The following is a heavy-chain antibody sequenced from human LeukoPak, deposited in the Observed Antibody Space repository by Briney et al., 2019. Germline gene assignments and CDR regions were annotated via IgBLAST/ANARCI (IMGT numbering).Heavy chain of an antibody. CDR3: ARGAIDSSSWYEVTELDY. J-gene: IGHJ4*02. CDR1: GGSISSGSYY. CDR2: IYTSGST. V-gene: IGHV4-61*09. Sequence: SETLSLTCTVSGGSISSGSYYWSWIRQPAGKGLEWIGHIYTSGSTNYNPSLKSRVTISVDTSKNQFSLKLSSVTAADTAVYYCARGAIDSSSWYEVTELDYWGQGTLVTVSS. D-gene: IGHD6-13*01.